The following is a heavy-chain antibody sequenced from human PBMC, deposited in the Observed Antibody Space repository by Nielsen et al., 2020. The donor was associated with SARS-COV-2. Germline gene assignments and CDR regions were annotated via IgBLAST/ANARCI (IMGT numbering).Heavy chain of an antibody. Sequence: GESLKISCAASGFTFSSYGMHWVRRAPGKGLEWVAFIRYDGSNKYYADSVKGRFTISRDNSKNTLYLQMNSLRAEDTAVYYCAKDLSPILRWPTDYWGQGTLVTVSS. D-gene: IGHD4-23*01. CDR1: GFTFSSYG. CDR2: IRYDGSNK. V-gene: IGHV3-30*02. J-gene: IGHJ4*02. CDR3: AKDLSPILRWPTDY.